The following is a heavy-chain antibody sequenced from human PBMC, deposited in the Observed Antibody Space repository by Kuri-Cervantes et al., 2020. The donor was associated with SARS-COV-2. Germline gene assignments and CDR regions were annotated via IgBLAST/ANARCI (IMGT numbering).Heavy chain of an antibody. CDR2: IYYSGST. CDR1: GGSISSYY. D-gene: IGHD3-3*01. Sequence: GSLRLSCTVSGGSISSYYWSWIRQPPGKGLEWIGYIYYSGSTNYNPSPKSRVTISVDTSKNQFSLKLSSVTAADTAVYYCARDRYDQMDVWGKGTTVTVTS. V-gene: IGHV4-59*01. CDR3: ARDRYDQMDV. J-gene: IGHJ6*04.